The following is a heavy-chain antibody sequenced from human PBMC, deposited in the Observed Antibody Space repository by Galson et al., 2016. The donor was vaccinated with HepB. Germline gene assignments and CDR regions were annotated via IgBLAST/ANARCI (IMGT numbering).Heavy chain of an antibody. D-gene: IGHD3-10*01. Sequence: SVKVSCKVSGYTLNELSMFWVRQGPKFGLEWMGGFERENGKIFYAQKFQGRVTMTEDTSTDTAYMELSNLTSADTAIYYCVRAPKFGELHFDYWGQGTQVTVSS. CDR3: VRAPKFGELHFDY. CDR2: FERENGKI. J-gene: IGHJ4*02. CDR1: GYTLNELS. V-gene: IGHV1-24*01.